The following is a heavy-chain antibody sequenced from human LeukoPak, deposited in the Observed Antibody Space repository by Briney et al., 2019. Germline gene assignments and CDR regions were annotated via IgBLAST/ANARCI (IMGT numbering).Heavy chain of an antibody. CDR1: GGSITSGGYY. CDR2: IYHSGST. D-gene: IGHD3-16*02. CDR3: ATSSLMLTFGGVIAFDY. J-gene: IGHJ4*02. V-gene: IGHV4-30-2*01. Sequence: PSETLSLTCTVSGGSITSGGYYWTWIRQPPGMGLEWIGNIYHSGSTYYNPSLKSRVTISVDRSKNQFSLKLSSVTAADTAVYYCATSSLMLTFGGVIAFDYWGQGILVTVSS.